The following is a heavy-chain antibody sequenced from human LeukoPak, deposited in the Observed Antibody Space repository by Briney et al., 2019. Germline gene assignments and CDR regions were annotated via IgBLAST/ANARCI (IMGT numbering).Heavy chain of an antibody. CDR1: GFDFSKYT. D-gene: IGHD1-26*01. J-gene: IGHJ4*02. CDR2: ISSGSRRI. Sequence: PGGSLRLSCAASGFDFSKYTMSWVRQAPGKGLEWVSSISSGSRRIHYADSMRGRFTISRDNSKNTLYLQMNSLRAEDTAVYYCAKGELLSTFDYWGQGTLVTVSS. CDR3: AKGELLSTFDY. V-gene: IGHV3-21*01.